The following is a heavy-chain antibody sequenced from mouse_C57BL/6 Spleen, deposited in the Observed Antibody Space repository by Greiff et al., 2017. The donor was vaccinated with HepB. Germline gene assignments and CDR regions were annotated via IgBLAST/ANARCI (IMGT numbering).Heavy chain of an antibody. CDR3: ARLREFFDY. V-gene: IGHV3-6*01. Sequence: EVQLQESGPGLVKPSQSLSLTCSVTGYSITSGYYWNWIRQFPGNKLEWMGYISYDGSNNYNPSLKNRISITRDTSKNQFFLKLNSVTTEDTATYYCARLREFFDYWGQGTTLTVSS. CDR1: GYSITSGYY. CDR2: ISYDGSN. D-gene: IGHD1-1*01. J-gene: IGHJ2*01.